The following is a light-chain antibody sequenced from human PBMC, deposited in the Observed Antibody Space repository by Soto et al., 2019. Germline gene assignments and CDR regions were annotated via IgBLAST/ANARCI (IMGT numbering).Light chain of an antibody. Sequence: EIVLTHSPGTLSLSPGERATLSCRASQSVSSKYLAWYQQKPGQAPRLLIYGASSRATGIPDRFSGSGSGTEFSLTISRLEPEDFAVYYCHQYGSSPFGGGTKVEIK. CDR1: QSVSSKY. J-gene: IGKJ4*01. V-gene: IGKV3-20*01. CDR3: HQYGSSP. CDR2: GAS.